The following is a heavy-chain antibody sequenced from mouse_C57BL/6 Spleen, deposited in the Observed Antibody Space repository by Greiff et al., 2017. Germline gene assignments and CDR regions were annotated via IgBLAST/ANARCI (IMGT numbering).Heavy chain of an antibody. Sequence: EVKLMESGGGLVKPGGSLKLSCAASGFTFSDYGMHWVRQAPEKGLEWVAYISSGSSTIYYADTVKGRFTISRDNAKNTLFLQMTSLRSEDTAMYVCARPYYGGAMDYWGQGTSVTVSS. V-gene: IGHV5-17*01. J-gene: IGHJ4*01. CDR1: GFTFSDYG. CDR2: ISSGSSTI. D-gene: IGHD1-2*01. CDR3: ARPYYGGAMDY.